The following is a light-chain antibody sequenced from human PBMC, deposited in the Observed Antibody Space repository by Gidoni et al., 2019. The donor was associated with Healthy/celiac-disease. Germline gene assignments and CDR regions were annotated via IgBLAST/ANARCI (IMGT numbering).Light chain of an antibody. CDR3: QQYGSSHSPT. J-gene: IGKJ4*01. CDR1: QSVSSSY. CDR2: GAS. V-gene: IGKV3-20*01. Sequence: EIVLTQSPGTLSLSPGERATRSCRASQSVSSSYLAWYQQKPGQAPRLLIYGASSRATGIPDRFSGSGSGTDFTLTISRLEPEDFAVYYCQQYGSSHSPTFGGGTKVEIK.